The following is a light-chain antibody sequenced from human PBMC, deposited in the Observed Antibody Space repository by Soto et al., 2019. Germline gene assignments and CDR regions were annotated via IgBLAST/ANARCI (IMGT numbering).Light chain of an antibody. CDR2: AAS. V-gene: IGKV1-39*01. CDR3: QQSYATPRT. J-gene: IGKJ1*01. CDR1: QDISSY. Sequence: DIQMTQSPSSLSAYVGDRVTITCRASQDISSYLNWYQVKPGKPPKVLIFAASTLQSGVSSRFRGSGSGTEVTLTISSLEAEDVASYYCQQSYATPRTFGQGTKVQVK.